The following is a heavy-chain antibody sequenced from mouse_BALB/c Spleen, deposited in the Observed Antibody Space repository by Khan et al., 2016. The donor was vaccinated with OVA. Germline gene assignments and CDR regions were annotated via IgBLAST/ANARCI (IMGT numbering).Heavy chain of an antibody. J-gene: IGHJ3*01. V-gene: IGHV1-4*01. CDR3: VRDWADHRNDGWFAY. CDR2: INPSNGYT. CDR1: GYTFTSYT. D-gene: IGHD2-14*01. Sequence: VQGVESGAELARPGASVKMSCKASGYTFTSYTIHWIKKRPGKGLEWIGYINPSNGYTTYNQKFKDKATLTTEKSSTTAYLQMNSLTTDDSATYNSVRDWADHRNDGWFAYWGQGTLVTVSA.